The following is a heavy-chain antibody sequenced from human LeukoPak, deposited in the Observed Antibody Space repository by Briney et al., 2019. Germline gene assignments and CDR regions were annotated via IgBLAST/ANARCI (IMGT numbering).Heavy chain of an antibody. Sequence: SGGSLRLSCAASGFTFSSYEMNWVRQAPGKGLEWVSYISSSGSTIYYADSVKGRFTISRDNAKNSLYLQMNSLRAEDTAVYYCAKVLRYFDWLPYFDYWGQGTLVTVSS. D-gene: IGHD3-9*01. CDR2: ISSSGSTI. V-gene: IGHV3-48*03. CDR1: GFTFSSYE. CDR3: AKVLRYFDWLPYFDY. J-gene: IGHJ4*02.